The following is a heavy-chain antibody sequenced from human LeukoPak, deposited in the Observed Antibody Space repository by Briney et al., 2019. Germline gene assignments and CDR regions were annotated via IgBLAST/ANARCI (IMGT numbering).Heavy chain of an antibody. CDR2: IFPGDSET. CDR1: GSNFVDYW. CDR3: ARQDLGDYERNYFQP. J-gene: IGHJ1*01. Sequence: GESLKISCKDSGSNFVDYWIGWVRQVPGRGLEWMAVIFPGDSETTYSPSFQGQVSISVDTSTNTAYLEWSSLKASDTAIYYCARQDLGDYERNYFQPGGQGPLVIVSS. D-gene: IGHD4-17*01. V-gene: IGHV5-51*01.